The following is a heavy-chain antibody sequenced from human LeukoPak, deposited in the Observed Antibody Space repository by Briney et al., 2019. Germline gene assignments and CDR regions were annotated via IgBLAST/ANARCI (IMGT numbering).Heavy chain of an antibody. CDR2: INQDGSEK. J-gene: IGHJ6*02. CDR1: GFTFSNYW. Sequence: PGGSLRLSCAASGFTFSNYWMTWVRQAPGKGLEWVANINQDGSEKYHVDSVKGRSTISRDSAKNSLYLQMNSLRAEDTAVYYCARGNLWMDVWGQGTTVTVSS. V-gene: IGHV3-7*05. CDR3: ARGNLWMDV.